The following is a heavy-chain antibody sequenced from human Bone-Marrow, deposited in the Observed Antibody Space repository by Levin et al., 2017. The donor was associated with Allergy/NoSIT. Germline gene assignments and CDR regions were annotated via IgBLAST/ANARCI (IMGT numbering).Heavy chain of an antibody. CDR1: GFRFDTHA. CDR3: AKQDAHFNLWTGQTKYSYKYGLDV. D-gene: IGHD3/OR15-3a*01. V-gene: IGHV3-30*18. Sequence: GESLKISCVASGFRFDTHAMHWVRQAPGKGLEWLAVISNDGSFKHSVEALEGRFTISRDDSRNTLFLQMNSLRPEDTAIYYCAKQDAHFNLWTGQTKYSYKYGLDVWGQGTTVTVSS. J-gene: IGHJ6*02. CDR2: ISNDGSFK.